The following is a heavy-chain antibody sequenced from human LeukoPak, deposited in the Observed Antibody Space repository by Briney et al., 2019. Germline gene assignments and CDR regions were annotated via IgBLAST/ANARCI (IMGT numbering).Heavy chain of an antibody. J-gene: IGHJ6*03. D-gene: IGHD4-17*01. CDR2: IRYDGSKK. CDR3: AKIPYGDYVLDYYYYMDV. V-gene: IGHV3-30*02. Sequence: PGGSLRLSCAASGFTFSVYSINWVRQAPGKGLEWVAFIRYDGSKKFYADSVKGRFTISRDNSKNTLYLQMYSLRAEDTAVYYCAKIPYGDYVLDYYYYMDVWGKGTTVTISS. CDR1: GFTFSVYS.